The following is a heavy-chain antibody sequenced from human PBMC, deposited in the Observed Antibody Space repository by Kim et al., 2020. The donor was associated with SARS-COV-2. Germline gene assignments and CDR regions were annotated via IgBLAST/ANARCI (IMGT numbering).Heavy chain of an antibody. CDR2: ISSSGSTI. Sequence: GGSLRLSCAASGFTFSDYYMSWIRQAPGKGLEWVSYISSSGSTIYYADSVKGRFTISRDNAKNSLYLQMNSLRAEDTAVYYCASGVAARPTPLEPECYWGQGTLVTVSS. J-gene: IGHJ4*02. V-gene: IGHV3-11*01. CDR1: GFTFSDYY. CDR3: ASGVAARPTPLEPECY. D-gene: IGHD6-6*01.